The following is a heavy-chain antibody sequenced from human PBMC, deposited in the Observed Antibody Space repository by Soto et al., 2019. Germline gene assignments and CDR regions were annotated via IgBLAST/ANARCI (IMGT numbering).Heavy chain of an antibody. CDR3: ARAAGGGEYYYFDY. Sequence: ASVKVSCKACGYTFTGYYMHWVRQAPGQGLEGMGWINPNNGVTNYAQKFQGRVTMSRNTSISTAYMELSRLRSDDTAVYYCARAAGGGEYYYFDYWGQGTLVTVSS. D-gene: IGHD1-1*01. CDR2: INPNNGVT. CDR1: GYTFTGYY. J-gene: IGHJ4*02. V-gene: IGHV1-2*02.